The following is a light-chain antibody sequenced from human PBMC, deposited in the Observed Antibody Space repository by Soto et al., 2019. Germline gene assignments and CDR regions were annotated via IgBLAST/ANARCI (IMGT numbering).Light chain of an antibody. CDR3: QMWNFTSDHVV. Sequence: SYELTQPPSVSVAPGQPARITCGGTNIGSQSVHWYQQKPGQAPVLVVYDDSDRPSGIPERFSGSNSGNTATLTISRVEAGDEADYSCQMWNFTSDHVVFGGGTKLTVL. CDR1: NIGSQS. CDR2: DDS. J-gene: IGLJ3*02. V-gene: IGLV3-21*02.